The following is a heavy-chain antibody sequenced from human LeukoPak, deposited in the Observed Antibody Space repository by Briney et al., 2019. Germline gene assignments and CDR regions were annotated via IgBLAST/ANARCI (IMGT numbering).Heavy chain of an antibody. J-gene: IGHJ4*02. CDR1: GYSISSGYY. V-gene: IGHV4-38-2*02. CDR2: INHSGST. CDR3: ARRYCSSTSCPSDFDY. Sequence: SETLSLTCTVSGYSISSGYYWGWIRQPPGKGLEWIGEINHSGSTNYNPSLKSRVTISVDTSKNQFSLKLSSVTAADTAVYYCARRYCSSTSCPSDFDYWGQGTLVTVSS. D-gene: IGHD2-2*01.